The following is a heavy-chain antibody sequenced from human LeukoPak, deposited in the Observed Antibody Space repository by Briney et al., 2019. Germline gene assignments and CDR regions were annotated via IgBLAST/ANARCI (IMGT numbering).Heavy chain of an antibody. CDR3: ARRGTCSGGSCNLDH. CDR2: INPNSGGT. D-gene: IGHD2-15*01. Sequence: XXXVRQAPGXXXEGVXWINPNSGGTNSAQKFQGRVTLTRDTSISTAYMQLSRLRSDDAAVYYCARRGTCSGGSCNLDHWGQGTLVTVSS. J-gene: IGHJ4*02. V-gene: IGHV1-2*02.